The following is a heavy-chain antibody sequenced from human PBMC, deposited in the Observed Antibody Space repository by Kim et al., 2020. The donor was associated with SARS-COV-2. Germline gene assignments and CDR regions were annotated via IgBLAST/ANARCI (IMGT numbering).Heavy chain of an antibody. CDR3: ARGGRRYFDL. D-gene: IGHD3-9*01. V-gene: IGHV3-7*01. J-gene: IGHJ4*02. CDR1: GFNFNSYT. Sequence: GGSLRLSCVASGFNFNSYTMTWVRQAPGKGLECVAKMREDGAEIRYGDSVQGRFTISRDNARNSLYLQMNSLRVEDTAVYYCARGGRRYFDLCGQGTPVTVSS. CDR2: MREDGAEI.